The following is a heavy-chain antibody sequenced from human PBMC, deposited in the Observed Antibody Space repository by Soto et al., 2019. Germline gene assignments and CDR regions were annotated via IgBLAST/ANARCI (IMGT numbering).Heavy chain of an antibody. V-gene: IGHV4-59*01. J-gene: IGHJ3*01. CDR1: GGSISSYY. CDR2: IYYSGST. D-gene: IGHD3-10*01. Sequence: QVQLQESGPGLVKPSETLSLTCTVSGGSISSYYWSWIRQPPGKGLEWIGYIYYSGSTNYNPSLKRRVRISVDTSKNQFSLKVSSVTAADAAVYYCARVWGGAFDFWGQGTMVTVSS. CDR3: ARVWGGAFDF.